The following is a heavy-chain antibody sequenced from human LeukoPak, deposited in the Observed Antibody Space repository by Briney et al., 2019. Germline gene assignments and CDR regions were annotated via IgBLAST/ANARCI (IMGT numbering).Heavy chain of an antibody. CDR2: ISSNGRST. J-gene: IGHJ4*02. CDR3: AKGASLGYCSGANCYSAY. CDR1: GFTFNSYS. V-gene: IGHV3-64D*09. Sequence: TGGSLRLSCAASGFTFNSYSMHWVRQGPGKGLEYVSGISSNGRSTYDADSVKGRFTISRDNSKNTLYLQMSSLRAEDTAVYYCAKGASLGYCSGANCYSAYWGQGTLVTVSS. D-gene: IGHD2-15*01.